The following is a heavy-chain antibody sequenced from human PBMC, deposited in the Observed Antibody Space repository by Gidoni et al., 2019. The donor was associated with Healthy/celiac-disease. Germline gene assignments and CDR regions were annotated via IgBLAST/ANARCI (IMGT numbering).Heavy chain of an antibody. V-gene: IGHV4-4*07. Sequence: QVQLQESGPGLVKPSETLSLTCPVSGGSLSSYYWSWIRQPAGKGLEWIGRIYTSGSTNYNPSLKSRVTMSVDTSKNQFSLKLSSVTAADTAVYYCARDGGAYCGGDCYEDYWGQGTLVTVSS. D-gene: IGHD2-21*02. CDR1: GGSLSSYY. J-gene: IGHJ4*02. CDR3: ARDGGAYCGGDCYEDY. CDR2: IYTSGST.